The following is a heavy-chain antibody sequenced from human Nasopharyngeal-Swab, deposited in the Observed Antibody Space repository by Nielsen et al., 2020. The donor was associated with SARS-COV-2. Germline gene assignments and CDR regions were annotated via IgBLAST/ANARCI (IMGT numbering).Heavy chain of an antibody. CDR2: IYSGGSST. V-gene: IGHV3-23*03. J-gene: IGHJ4*02. Sequence: GASLKISCAASGFTFSSYAMSWVRQAPGKGLEWVSVIYSGGSSTYYADSVKGRFTISRDNSKNTLYLQMNSLRAEDTAVYYCAKACSFSFFWSGYSPLPIFDYWGQGTLVTVSS. CDR1: GFTFSSYA. CDR3: AKACSFSFFWSGYSPLPIFDY. D-gene: IGHD3-3*01.